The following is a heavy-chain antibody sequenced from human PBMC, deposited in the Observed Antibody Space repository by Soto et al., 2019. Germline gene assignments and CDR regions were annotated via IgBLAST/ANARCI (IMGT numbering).Heavy chain of an antibody. CDR2: ISGDSGSS. J-gene: IGHJ6*02. Sequence: PGGSLRLSCAASGFTFEAYSLHWVRQLPGKGLEWVAGISGDSGSSGYADSVRGRFTISRDNSKNTVFLQMNSLRGEDTAVYYCARDRIEAAGTPRFNYYYGMDVWGQGTTVTVSS. CDR1: GFTFEAYS. D-gene: IGHD6-13*01. V-gene: IGHV3-9*01. CDR3: ARDRIEAAGTPRFNYYYGMDV.